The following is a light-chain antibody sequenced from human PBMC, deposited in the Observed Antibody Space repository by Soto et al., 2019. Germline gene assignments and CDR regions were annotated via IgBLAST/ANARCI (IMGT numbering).Light chain of an antibody. CDR1: QSVSSN. CDR3: QQRSNRIT. J-gene: IGKJ5*01. CDR2: GAS. Sequence: EIVMTQSPATLSVSPGEGVTLSCRASQSVSSNLAWYQQRPGQAPRLLIYGASTRAAAIPARFSGSGSGTDFTLTVSSLEPEDFALYYCQQRSNRITFGQGTRLEIK. V-gene: IGKV3-11*01.